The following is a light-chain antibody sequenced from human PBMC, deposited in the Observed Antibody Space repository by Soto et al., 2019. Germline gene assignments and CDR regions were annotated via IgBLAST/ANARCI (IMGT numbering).Light chain of an antibody. CDR2: GVP. V-gene: IGKV3-15*01. CDR3: QQYNDWPPRFT. J-gene: IGKJ3*01. Sequence: EIVMTQSPAILSVSPGERATLSCRASQNVNSNLAWYQQKLGQPPRLLIYGVPTRATGIPARFSGSGSGTEFTLTISSLQSADLAVYYCQQYNDWPPRFTFGPGTKVDI. CDR1: QNVNSN.